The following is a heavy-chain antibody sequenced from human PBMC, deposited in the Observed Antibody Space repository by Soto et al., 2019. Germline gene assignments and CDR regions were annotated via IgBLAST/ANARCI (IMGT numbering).Heavy chain of an antibody. CDR1: GFTFSSYG. Sequence: QVQLVESGGGVVQPGRSLRLSCAASGFTFSSYGMHWVRQAPGKGLEWVAVIWYDGSNKYYADSVKGRFTISRDNSKNTLYLQMNSLRAEDTAVYYRARDLAPSVRGVITGKYYYYGMDVWGQGTTVTVSS. CDR2: IWYDGSNK. D-gene: IGHD3-10*01. V-gene: IGHV3-33*01. CDR3: ARDLAPSVRGVITGKYYYYGMDV. J-gene: IGHJ6*02.